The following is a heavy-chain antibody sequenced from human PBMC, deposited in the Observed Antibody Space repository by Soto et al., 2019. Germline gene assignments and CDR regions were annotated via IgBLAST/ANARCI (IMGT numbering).Heavy chain of an antibody. CDR1: GFTFRNQD. D-gene: IGHD3-22*01. CDR3: AKDRQFRSYYESAGHYND. Sequence: EVQLLESGGGLVQPGGSLRLTCVGSGFTFRNQDMRWVRQAPGKGLEWVSGISGRGGVTYYADSVKGRFTISRYNSKNTQYLQMNNLRANDTAVYYCAKDRQFRSYYESAGHYNDWGQGTLVTVSS. V-gene: IGHV3-23*01. J-gene: IGHJ4*02. CDR2: ISGRGGVT.